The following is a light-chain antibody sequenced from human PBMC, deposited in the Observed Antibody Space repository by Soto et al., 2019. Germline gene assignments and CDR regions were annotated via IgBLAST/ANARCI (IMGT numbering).Light chain of an antibody. CDR2: GAS. CDR3: QQYNNWPPT. CDR1: QSVTSN. J-gene: IGKJ3*01. Sequence: EIVLTQSPGTLSSSPGERATLSCRASQSVTSNYLAWYQQKRGQAPRLLIWGASIRATDLPDRFSGGGSGAEFTLTISSLQSEDFAVYYCQQYNNWPPTFGPGTKVDIK. V-gene: IGKV3D-15*01.